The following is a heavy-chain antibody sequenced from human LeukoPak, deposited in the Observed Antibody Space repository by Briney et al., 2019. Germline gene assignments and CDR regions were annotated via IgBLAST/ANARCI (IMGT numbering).Heavy chain of an antibody. V-gene: IGHV3-23*01. CDR2: ISGSGGST. J-gene: IGHJ4*02. D-gene: IGHD3-3*01. CDR3: AESHYDFWSGYYTEGLYFDY. Sequence: PGGSLRLSCAAPGFTFSSYAMSWVRQAPGKGLEWVSAISGSGGSTYYADSVKGRFTISGDNSKNTLYLQMNSLRAEDTAVYYCAESHYDFWSGYYTEGLYFDYWGQGTLVTVSS. CDR1: GFTFSSYA.